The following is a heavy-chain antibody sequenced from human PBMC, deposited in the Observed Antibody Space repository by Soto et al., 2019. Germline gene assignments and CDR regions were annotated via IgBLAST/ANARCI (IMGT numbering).Heavy chain of an antibody. J-gene: IGHJ4*02. CDR2: IWYDGSNK. D-gene: IGHD3-10*01. CDR3: ARESRGETNAFDY. Sequence: QVQLVESGGGVVQPGRSLRLSCAASGFTFSSYGMHWVRQAPGKGLEWVAVIWYDGSNKYYADSVKGRFTISRDNSKNTLYLQMNSLRAEDTAVYYCARESRGETNAFDYWGQGTLVTVSS. V-gene: IGHV3-33*01. CDR1: GFTFSSYG.